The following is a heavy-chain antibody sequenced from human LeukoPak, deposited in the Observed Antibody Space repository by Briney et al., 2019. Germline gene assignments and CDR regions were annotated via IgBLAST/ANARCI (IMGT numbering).Heavy chain of an antibody. CDR2: IYISGST. Sequence: SETLSLTCTVSGGSIYSGTYYWSWIRQPAGKGLEWIGRIYISGSTNYNPSLKSRVTISVDTSKNQFSLKLSSVTAADTAVYYCARVEYDGSGRHFDYWGQGTLVTVSS. CDR3: ARVEYDGSGRHFDY. V-gene: IGHV4-61*02. J-gene: IGHJ4*02. CDR1: GGSIYSGTYY. D-gene: IGHD3-10*01.